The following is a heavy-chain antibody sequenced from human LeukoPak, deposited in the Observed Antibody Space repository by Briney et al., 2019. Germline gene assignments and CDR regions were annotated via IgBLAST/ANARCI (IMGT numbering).Heavy chain of an antibody. V-gene: IGHV1-46*04. CDR3: ARAGGYGGNYLFDS. J-gene: IGHJ4*02. Sequence: AASVKVSCKASGYTFTNYYIHWVRQAPGLGPEWMGIINPNGGATNYAQKLQGRVTMTRDTSTSTDYMELSSLGSDDTAVFYCARAGGYGGNYLFDSWGQGTLVTVSS. CDR2: INPNGGAT. D-gene: IGHD4-23*01. CDR1: GYTFTNYY.